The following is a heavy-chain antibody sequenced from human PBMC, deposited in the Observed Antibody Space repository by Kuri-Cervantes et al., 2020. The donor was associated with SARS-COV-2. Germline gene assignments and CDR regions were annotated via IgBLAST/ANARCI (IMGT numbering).Heavy chain of an antibody. J-gene: IGHJ4*02. D-gene: IGHD6-19*01. CDR1: GESFSGYY. CDR3: ARRGEYSSGSFDY. CDR2: VNHRGST. V-gene: IGHV4-34*01. Sequence: SQTLSLTCAFYGESFSGYYWNWIRQSPGKGLQWIGEVNHRGSTNYNPSLKSRVTMSVDTSKNQFSLKLSSVTAADTAVYYCARRGEYSSGSFDYWGQGTLVTVSS.